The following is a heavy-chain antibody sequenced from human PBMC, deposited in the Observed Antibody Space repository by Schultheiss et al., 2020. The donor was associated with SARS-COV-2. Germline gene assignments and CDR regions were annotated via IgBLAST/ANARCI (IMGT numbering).Heavy chain of an antibody. D-gene: IGHD4-17*01. CDR3: ARDPFPEYGSYYYGMDV. J-gene: IGHJ6*02. CDR1: GFTFSSYG. Sequence: GGSLRLSCAASGFTFSSYGMHWVRQAPGKGLEWVAVISYDGSNKYYADSVKGRFTISRDNSKNTLYLQMNSLRAEDTAVYYCARDPFPEYGSYYYGMDVWGQGTTVTVSS. CDR2: ISYDGSNK. V-gene: IGHV3-33*05.